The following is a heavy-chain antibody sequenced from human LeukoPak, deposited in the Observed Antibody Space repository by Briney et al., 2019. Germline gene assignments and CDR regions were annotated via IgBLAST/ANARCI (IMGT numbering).Heavy chain of an antibody. CDR1: GFTVSINS. V-gene: IGHV3-48*04. Sequence: PGGSLRLSCTVSGFTVSINSMNWVRRAPGKGLEWVSYISSSGSTIYYADSVKGRFTISRDNAKNSLYLQMNSLRAEDTAVYYCAELGITMIGGVWGKGTTVTISS. CDR3: AELGITMIGGV. J-gene: IGHJ6*04. CDR2: ISSSGSTI. D-gene: IGHD3-10*02.